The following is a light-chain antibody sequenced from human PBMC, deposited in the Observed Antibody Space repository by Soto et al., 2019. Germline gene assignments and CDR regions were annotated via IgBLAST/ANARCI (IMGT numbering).Light chain of an antibody. CDR2: EGN. J-gene: IGLJ1*01. CDR3: CSYAGSSAFYV. CDR1: SSDVGSYNL. Sequence: QSVLTQPASVSGSPGQSITISCSGTSSDVGSYNLVSWYQQHPGKAPKLLIYEGNKRPSGVSNRFSGSKSGNTASLTVSGLQAEDEADYYCCSYAGSSAFYVFGTGTKGTVL. V-gene: IGLV2-23*01.